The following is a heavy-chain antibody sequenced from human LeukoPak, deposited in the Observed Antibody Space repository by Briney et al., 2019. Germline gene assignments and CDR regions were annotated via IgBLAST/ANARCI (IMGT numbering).Heavy chain of an antibody. D-gene: IGHD3-22*01. CDR2: IYYTGST. J-gene: IGHJ4*02. CDR3: ARHYDSTGYYFDY. Sequence: KPSETLSLTCSVSGGSISHYYWSWIRQPPGKGLEWIGYIYYTGSTNYNPSLKSRVTISVDTSKNQSSLKLNSVTAADTAVYYCARHYDSTGYYFDYWGQGTLVTVSS. CDR1: GGSISHYY. V-gene: IGHV4-59*01.